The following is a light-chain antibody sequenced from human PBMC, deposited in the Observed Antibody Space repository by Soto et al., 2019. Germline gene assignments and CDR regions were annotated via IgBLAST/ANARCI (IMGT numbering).Light chain of an antibody. J-gene: IGKJ1*01. Sequence: DIQMTQSPSSLSASVGDRVTITCRASQGIRDALGWYQQKPGKAPKRLIYAASSLQSGVPSRFRGSRSGTEFTLTISSLQPEDFATYYCLQHNSYPHTFGQGTKVEIK. CDR3: LQHNSYPHT. V-gene: IGKV1-17*01. CDR1: QGIRDA. CDR2: AAS.